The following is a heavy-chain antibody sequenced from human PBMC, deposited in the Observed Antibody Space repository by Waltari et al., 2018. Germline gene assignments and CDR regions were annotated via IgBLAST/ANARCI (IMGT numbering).Heavy chain of an antibody. J-gene: IGHJ4*02. D-gene: IGHD3-22*01. Sequence: EVQLVESGGGLVQPGGSLRLSCAASGFTFSSYWMHWVRQAPGKGLVWVSRINSDGSSTSDADSVKVRFTIARDNAKNTLYLQMNSLRAEDTAVYYCARGPLAMIVVVMEMMATDWGQGTLVTVSS. V-gene: IGHV3-74*01. CDR1: GFTFSSYW. CDR2: INSDGSST. CDR3: ARGPLAMIVVVMEMMATD.